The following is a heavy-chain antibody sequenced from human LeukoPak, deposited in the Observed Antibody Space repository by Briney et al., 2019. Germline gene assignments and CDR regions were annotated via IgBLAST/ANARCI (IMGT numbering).Heavy chain of an antibody. CDR1: GFTFDDYT. D-gene: IGHD5-12*01. V-gene: IGHV3-43*01. Sequence: GGSLRLSCAASGFTFDDYTMQWVRQAPGKGLEWVSLISWDGGSTYYADSVKGRFTISRDNSKNSLYLQMNSLRTEDTALYYCAKDISSGYDYGAFDYWGQGTLVTVSS. CDR3: AKDISSGYDYGAFDY. CDR2: ISWDGGST. J-gene: IGHJ4*02.